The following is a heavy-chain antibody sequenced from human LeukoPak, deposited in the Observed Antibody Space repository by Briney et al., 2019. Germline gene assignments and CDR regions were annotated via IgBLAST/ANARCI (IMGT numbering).Heavy chain of an antibody. D-gene: IGHD2-2*02. CDR2: IYHSGST. J-gene: IGHJ4*02. CDR1: GYSISSGYY. Sequence: SETLSLTCAVSGYSISSGYYWGWIRQPPGKGLEWIGSIYHSGSTYYNPSLKSRVTISVDTSKNQFSLKLSSVTAADTAVYYCARALGYCSSTSCYTFDYWGQGTLVTVSS. CDR3: ARALGYCSSTSCYTFDY. V-gene: IGHV4-38-2*01.